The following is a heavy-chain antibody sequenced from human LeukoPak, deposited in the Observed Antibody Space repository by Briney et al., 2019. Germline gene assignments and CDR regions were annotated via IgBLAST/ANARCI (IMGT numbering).Heavy chain of an antibody. V-gene: IGHV3-64D*06. CDR2: IHPTGSLT. J-gene: IGHJ4*02. CDR3: VKDRSGTYSFDN. CDR1: GFAFSQHV. D-gene: IGHD1-26*01. Sequence: GGSLRLSCSASGFAFSQHVMHWVRQAPGDGLDYVSFIHPTGSLTSYADSVKGRFTVSRDISMNMLYLEMSSLRLEDTAVYHCVKDRSGTYSFDNWGQGTLVTVSS.